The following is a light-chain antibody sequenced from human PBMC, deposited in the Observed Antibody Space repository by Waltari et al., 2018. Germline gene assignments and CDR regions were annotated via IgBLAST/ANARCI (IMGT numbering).Light chain of an antibody. V-gene: IGKV1-5*03. CDR1: QTIGTY. CDR3: QQYNSYWWT. Sequence: DIQMTQSPSTLSASVGDRVIVTCRASQTIGTYLAWFQRKPGKAPKLLIYEASTLENGVPSRFSGSGSGTEFTLTISSLEPDDFATYYCQQYNSYWWTFGLGTKVEV. J-gene: IGKJ1*01. CDR2: EAS.